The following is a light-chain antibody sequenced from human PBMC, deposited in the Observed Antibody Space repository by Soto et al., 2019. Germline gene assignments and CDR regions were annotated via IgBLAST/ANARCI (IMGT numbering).Light chain of an antibody. CDR1: SGSVSTSYY. J-gene: IGLJ2*01. CDR3: VLYMGSGSVL. Sequence: QAVVTQEPSFSVSPGGTVTLTCVLSSGSVSTSYYPTWYQQTPGQAPRTLIYNTNTRSSGVPDRFSGSILGNKAALTITGAQADDESDYYCVLYMGSGSVLFGGGTKLTVL. V-gene: IGLV8-61*01. CDR2: NTN.